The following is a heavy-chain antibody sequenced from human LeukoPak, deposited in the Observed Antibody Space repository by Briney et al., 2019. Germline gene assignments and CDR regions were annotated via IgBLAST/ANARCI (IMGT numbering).Heavy chain of an antibody. D-gene: IGHD3-16*01. Sequence: ASVKVSCKASGYTFTSYDINWVRQATGQGLAGMGYMDPNRGNTGYAQKFQGRVTMTRSTSVSTSYMELSSLRSDDTAVYYCAREFRLQPPAQGDDYWGQGNLVTVSS. CDR2: MDPNRGNT. J-gene: IGHJ4*02. CDR3: AREFRLQPPAQGDDY. V-gene: IGHV1-8*01. CDR1: GYTFTSYD.